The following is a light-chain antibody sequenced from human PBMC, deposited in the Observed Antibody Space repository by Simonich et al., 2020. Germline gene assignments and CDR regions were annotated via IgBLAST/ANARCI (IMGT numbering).Light chain of an antibody. J-gene: IGLJ2*01. CDR2: RNN. CDR1: SSNIGSNT. Sequence: QSVLTQPPSASGTPGQRVTISCSGSSSNIGSNTVNWYQQLPGTAPKLLIYRNNRRPSGVPDRFSGSKSGTSASLAISGLQSEDEADYYCAAWDDSLSGVVFGGGTKLTVL. CDR3: AAWDDSLSGVV. V-gene: IGLV1-44*01.